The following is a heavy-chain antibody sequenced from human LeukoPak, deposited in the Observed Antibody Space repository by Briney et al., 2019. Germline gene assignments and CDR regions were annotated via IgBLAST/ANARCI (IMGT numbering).Heavy chain of an antibody. Sequence: GGSLRLSCAASGFTFSDYYMSWIRQAPGKGLEWVSYISSSSSYTNYADSVKGRFTISRDNAKNSLYLQMNSLRAEDPAVYYCARARIPGLPGYWGQGTLVTVSP. CDR1: GFTFSDYY. D-gene: IGHD2-2*02. J-gene: IGHJ4*02. V-gene: IGHV3-11*06. CDR2: ISSSSSYT. CDR3: ARARIPGLPGY.